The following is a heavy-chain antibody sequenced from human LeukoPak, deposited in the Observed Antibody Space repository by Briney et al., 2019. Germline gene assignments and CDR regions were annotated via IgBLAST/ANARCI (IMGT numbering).Heavy chain of an antibody. CDR2: IYNSGRT. CDR1: GGSISSTTYY. D-gene: IGHD4-17*01. Sequence: SETLSLTCTVSGGSISSTTYYWGWIRQPPGKGLEWIGSIYNSGRTYYNPSLKSRVTISVDTSKNQFSLKLSSVTAADTAVYRCAKKDGDYAWYFDVWGRGTLVTVSS. V-gene: IGHV4-39*07. J-gene: IGHJ2*01. CDR3: AKKDGDYAWYFDV.